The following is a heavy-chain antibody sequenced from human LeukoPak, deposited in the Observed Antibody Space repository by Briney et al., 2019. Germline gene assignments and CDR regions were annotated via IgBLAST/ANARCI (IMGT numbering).Heavy chain of an antibody. CDR3: ASKRGYSYGLDY. V-gene: IGHV4-34*01. D-gene: IGHD5-18*01. J-gene: IGHJ4*02. CDR1: GGSFSGYY. CDR2: INHSGST. Sequence: SETLSLTCAVYGGSFSGYYWSWIRQPPGKGLEWIGEINHSGSTNYNPSLKSRVTISVDTSKNQFSLKLSSVTAADTAVYYCASKRGYSYGLDYWGQGTLVTVSS.